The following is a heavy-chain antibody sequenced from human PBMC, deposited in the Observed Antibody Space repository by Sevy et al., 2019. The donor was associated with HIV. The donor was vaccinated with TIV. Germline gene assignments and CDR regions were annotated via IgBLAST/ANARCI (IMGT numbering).Heavy chain of an antibody. J-gene: IGHJ5*02. D-gene: IGHD2-8*02. CDR1: GFIFSDYY. V-gene: IGHV3-11*01. CDR2: ISNTGTTI. Sequence: GGSLRLSCAASGFIFSDYYMNWIRQTPGKGLEWVSYISNTGTTIYYADSVKGRFTISRDNAKNSLYLQMNSLRAEDLDVYYCARDRGGVAVFDPWGQGTLVTVSS. CDR3: ARDRGGVAVFDP.